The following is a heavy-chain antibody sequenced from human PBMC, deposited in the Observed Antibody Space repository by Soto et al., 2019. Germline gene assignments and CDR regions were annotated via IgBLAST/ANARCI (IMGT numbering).Heavy chain of an antibody. D-gene: IGHD5-18*01. Sequence: QVQLVQSGAEGKKPGASVKVSCKASGYTFTSYYMHWVRQAPGQGLGWMGIINPSGGSTSYAQKFQGRVTMTRDTSTSTVYMELSSLRSEDTAVYYCARVYPSDTRYGYVGNNWFDPWGQGTLVTVSS. J-gene: IGHJ5*02. CDR3: ARVYPSDTRYGYVGNNWFDP. CDR1: GYTFTSYY. V-gene: IGHV1-46*03. CDR2: INPSGGST.